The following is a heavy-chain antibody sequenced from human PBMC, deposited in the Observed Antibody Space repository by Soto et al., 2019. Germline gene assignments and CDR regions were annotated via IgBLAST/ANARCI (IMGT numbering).Heavy chain of an antibody. D-gene: IGHD3-10*01. Sequence: QVQLVESGGGVVQPGRSLRLSCAASGFTFSNYGMHWVRQAPGKGLEWVTTISSDGNDKYYAGSVKGRFTISRDNSENTLDLQMNGLGAEDTSVYYCAKGSFSAPQFLDHWGQGTLVTVSS. CDR1: GFTFSNYG. V-gene: IGHV3-30*18. CDR2: ISSDGNDK. J-gene: IGHJ4*02. CDR3: AKGSFSAPQFLDH.